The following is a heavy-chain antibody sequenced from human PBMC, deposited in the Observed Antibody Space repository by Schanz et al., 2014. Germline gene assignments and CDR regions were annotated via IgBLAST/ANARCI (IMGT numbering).Heavy chain of an antibody. D-gene: IGHD5-12*01. CDR3: ARGIGGYGANNYFDY. Sequence: VHLVQSGAEVKRPGASVKVSCKAFEYSFTSYSMHWVRQAPGQRLEWMGWINTGSGDTKYSQNFQGRVTITRDTSASTAYMELSSLRSEDTAVYSCARGIGGYGANNYFDYWGQGTLVTVSS. V-gene: IGHV1-3*04. J-gene: IGHJ4*02. CDR1: EYSFTSYS. CDR2: INTGSGDT.